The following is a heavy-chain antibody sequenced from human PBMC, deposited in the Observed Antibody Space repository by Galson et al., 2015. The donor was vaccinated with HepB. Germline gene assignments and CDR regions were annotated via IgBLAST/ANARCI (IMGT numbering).Heavy chain of an antibody. J-gene: IGHJ4*02. V-gene: IGHV3-74*01. D-gene: IGHD6-19*01. CDR2: INSDGSST. CDR1: GFTFSSYW. CDR3: ARVKGDSSGWFPYYFDY. Sequence: SLRLSCAASGFTFSSYWMHWVRQAPGKGLVWVSRINSDGSSTSYADSVKGRFTISRDNAKNTLYLQMNSLRAEDTAVYYCARVKGDSSGWFPYYFDYWGQGTLVTVSS.